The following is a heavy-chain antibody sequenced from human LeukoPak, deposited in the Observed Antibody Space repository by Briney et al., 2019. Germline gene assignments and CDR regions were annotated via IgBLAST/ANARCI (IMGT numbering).Heavy chain of an antibody. CDR1: GGSISSGGYY. Sequence: SQTLSLTCTVSGGSISSGGYYWSWIRQHPGKGLEWIGYIYYSGSTYYNPSLKSRVTISVDTSKNQFSLKLSSVTAADTAVYYCARTRRDILTGYLDYWGQGTLVTVSS. J-gene: IGHJ4*02. V-gene: IGHV4-31*03. CDR2: IYYSGST. CDR3: ARTRRDILTGYLDY. D-gene: IGHD3-9*01.